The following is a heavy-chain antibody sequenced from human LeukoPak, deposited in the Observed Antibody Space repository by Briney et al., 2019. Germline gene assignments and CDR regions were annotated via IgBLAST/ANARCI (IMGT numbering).Heavy chain of an antibody. CDR3: ARVPELRYFDWVDY. D-gene: IGHD3-9*01. CDR1: GYTFTGYY. J-gene: IGHJ4*02. CDR2: ISAYNGNT. Sequence: ASVKVSCKASGYTFTGYYMHWVRQAPGQGLEWMGWISAYNGNTNYAQKLQGRVTMTTDTSTSTAYMELRSLRSDDTAVYYCARVPELRYFDWVDYWGQGTLVTVSS. V-gene: IGHV1-18*04.